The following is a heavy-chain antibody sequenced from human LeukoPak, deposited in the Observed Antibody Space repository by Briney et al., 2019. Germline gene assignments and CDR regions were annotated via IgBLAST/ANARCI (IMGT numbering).Heavy chain of an antibody. CDR3: AGPWDPLIPAAGASHFDY. CDR1: GYRFTGYY. J-gene: IGHJ4*02. D-gene: IGHD6-13*01. CDR2: LNPNNGGT. V-gene: IGHV1-2*02. Sequence: ASVKVSCKASGYRFTGYYIHWVRQAPGQRPEWMAWLNPNNGGTSYAQKFQGRVTMTSDTSISTAYLELSSLTSDDTAVYYCAGPWDPLIPAAGASHFDYWGQGTQVTVSS.